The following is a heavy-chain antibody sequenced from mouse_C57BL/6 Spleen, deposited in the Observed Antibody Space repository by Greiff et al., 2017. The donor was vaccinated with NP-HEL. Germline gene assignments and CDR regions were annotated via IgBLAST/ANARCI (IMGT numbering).Heavy chain of an antibody. V-gene: IGHV1-42*01. Sequence: VQLQQSGPELVKPGASVKISCKASGYSFTGYYMNWVKQSPEKSLEWIGEINPSTGGTTYNQKFKAKATLTVDKSSSTAYMQLKSLTSEDSAVYYCARGGGYDGYYFDYWGQGTTLTVSS. CDR1: GYSFTGYY. CDR2: INPSTGGT. D-gene: IGHD2-3*01. J-gene: IGHJ2*01. CDR3: ARGGGYDGYYFDY.